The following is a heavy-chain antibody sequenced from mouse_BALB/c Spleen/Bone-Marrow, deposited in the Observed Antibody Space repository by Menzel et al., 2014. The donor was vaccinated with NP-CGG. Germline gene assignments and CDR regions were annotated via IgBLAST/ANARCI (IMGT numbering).Heavy chain of an antibody. V-gene: IGHV1-37*01. J-gene: IGHJ3*01. CDR3: GRGNYDYDSWFGY. D-gene: IGHD2-4*01. CDR2: INPYNGDP. CDR1: GYSFTGYF. Sequence: EVQLQQSGPELVKPGASVKISCKASGYSFTGYFMNWMKQSHGKSLEWIGRINPYNGDPFYNQKFKGKATLTVDKSSSTAHMELLSPTSEDSAVYYCGRGNYDYDSWFGYWGQGTLVTVSA.